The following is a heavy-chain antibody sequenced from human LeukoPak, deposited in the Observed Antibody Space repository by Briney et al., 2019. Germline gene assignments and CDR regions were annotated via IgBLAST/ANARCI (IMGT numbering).Heavy chain of an antibody. CDR3: ARDHPMAVAGLIDY. Sequence: GGALRLSCAASGLTFSRYWMTWVRQATGKGLEWVANIKEDGGEEYYADSVKGRFTISRDNAKNSLYLQMNSLRVEDTAVYYCARDHPMAVAGLIDYWGQGTLVTVST. V-gene: IGHV3-7*01. CDR2: IKEDGGEE. D-gene: IGHD6-19*01. J-gene: IGHJ4*02. CDR1: GLTFSRYW.